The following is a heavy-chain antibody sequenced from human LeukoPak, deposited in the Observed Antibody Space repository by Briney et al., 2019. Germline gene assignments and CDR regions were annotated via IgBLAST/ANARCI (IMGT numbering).Heavy chain of an antibody. J-gene: IGHJ4*02. CDR3: ARSIAATDNTY. V-gene: IGHV1-3*01. Sequence: GASVKVSCKASGYTFTSYSLHWMRQAPGQRLEWMGWINVGNGDTKYSQKFQGRVTITRDTSASTVYMELSGLRSEDTAVYYCARSIAATDNTYWGQGTLVTVSS. CDR1: GYTFTSYS. CDR2: INVGNGDT. D-gene: IGHD6-13*01.